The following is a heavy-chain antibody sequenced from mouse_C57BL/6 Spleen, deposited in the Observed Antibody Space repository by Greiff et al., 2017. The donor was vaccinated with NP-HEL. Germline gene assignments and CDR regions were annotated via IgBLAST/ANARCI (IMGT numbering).Heavy chain of an antibody. CDR1: GFTFTDYY. J-gene: IGHJ3*01. CDR3: VKAGWATGTWFAY. D-gene: IGHD3-1*01. Sequence: EVQGVESGGGLVQPGASLRLSCAASGFTFTDYYMSWVRQPPGKAPEWLALIRNKANGYTTEYTASVKGRFTISRDNSQNILYLQMNTLRAEDSATYDCVKAGWATGTWFAYWGQGTLVTVSA. V-gene: IGHV7-4*01. CDR2: IRNKANGYTT.